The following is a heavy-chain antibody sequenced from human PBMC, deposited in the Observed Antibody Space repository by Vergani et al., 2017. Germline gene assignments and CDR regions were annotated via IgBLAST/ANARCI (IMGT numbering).Heavy chain of an antibody. CDR3: ARVVTTWEVISSTYYFDY. J-gene: IGHJ4*02. CDR2: ISWNSGSI. CDR1: GFTFDDYA. V-gene: IGHV3-9*01. Sequence: EVQLVESGGGLVQPGRSLRLSCAASGFTFDDYAMHWVRQAPGKGLEWVSGISWNSGSIGYADSVKGRFTISRDNAKNSLYLQMNSLSAEDTAVYYCARVVTTWEVISSTYYFDYWGQGTLVTVSS. D-gene: IGHD4-11*01.